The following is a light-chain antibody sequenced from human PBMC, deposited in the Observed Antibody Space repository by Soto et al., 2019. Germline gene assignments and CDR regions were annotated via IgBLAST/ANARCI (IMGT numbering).Light chain of an antibody. CDR2: LKSDGSH. Sequence: QLVLTQSPSASASLGASVKLTCTLSRGHSTYTIAWHQQQPDKGPRYLMKLKSDGSHSKGDGIPDRFSGSSSGAERYLTISSLQSEDEADYSCQTWGTGIRVFGVGTKLTVL. CDR1: RGHSTYT. CDR3: QTWGTGIRV. V-gene: IGLV4-69*01. J-gene: IGLJ3*02.